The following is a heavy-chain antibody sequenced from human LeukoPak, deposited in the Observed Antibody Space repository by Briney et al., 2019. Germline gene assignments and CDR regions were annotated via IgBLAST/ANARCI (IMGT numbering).Heavy chain of an antibody. V-gene: IGHV1-69*13. CDR1: GGTFSSYA. D-gene: IGHD2-15*01. Sequence: SVTVSCTASGGTFSSYAISWVRQAPGQGLEWMGGIIPIFGTASYAQKFQGRVTITADESTSTAYMELSSLRSEDTAVYYCARDLKDCSGGSCYYNWFDPWGQGTLVTVSS. CDR3: ARDLKDCSGGSCYYNWFDP. CDR2: IIPIFGTA. J-gene: IGHJ5*02.